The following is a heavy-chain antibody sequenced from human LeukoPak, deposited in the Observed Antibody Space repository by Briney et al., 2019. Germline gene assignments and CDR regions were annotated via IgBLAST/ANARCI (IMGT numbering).Heavy chain of an antibody. CDR1: GGSFSGYY. Sequence: SETLSLTCAAYGGSFSGYYWSWIRQPPGKGLEWIGEINHSGSTNYNPSLKSRVTISVDTSKNQFSLKLSSVTAADTAVYYCARSQLERRKNWFDPWGQGTLVTVSS. J-gene: IGHJ5*02. CDR3: ARSQLERRKNWFDP. D-gene: IGHD1-1*01. V-gene: IGHV4-34*01. CDR2: INHSGST.